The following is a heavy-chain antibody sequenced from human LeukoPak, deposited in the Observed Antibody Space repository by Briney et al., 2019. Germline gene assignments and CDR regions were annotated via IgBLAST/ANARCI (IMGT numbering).Heavy chain of an antibody. CDR3: ARDQGDGYYYMDV. D-gene: IGHD2-21*02. CDR1: GGPVSSHY. Sequence: PSETLSLTCTVSGGPVSSHYWSWIRQPAEKGLEWIGRIHISGSTNYNPSLKSRVTMPVDTSKNQFSLKLSSVTAADTAMYYCARDQGDGYYYMDVWGKGTTVTVSS. J-gene: IGHJ6*03. V-gene: IGHV4-4*07. CDR2: IHISGST.